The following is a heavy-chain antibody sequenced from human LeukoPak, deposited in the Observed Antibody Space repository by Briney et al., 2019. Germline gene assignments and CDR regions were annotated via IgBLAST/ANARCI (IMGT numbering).Heavy chain of an antibody. J-gene: IGHJ4*02. CDR2: INHSGST. D-gene: IGHD3-10*01. CDR1: GGSFSGYY. Sequence: SETLSLTCAVYGGSFSGYYWSWIRQPPGKGLEWIGEINHSGSTNYNPSLKSRVTISVDTSKNQFSLKLSFVTAADTAVYYCARTHYYGSGSYYKYWGQGTLVTVSS. V-gene: IGHV4-34*01. CDR3: ARTHYYGSGSYYKY.